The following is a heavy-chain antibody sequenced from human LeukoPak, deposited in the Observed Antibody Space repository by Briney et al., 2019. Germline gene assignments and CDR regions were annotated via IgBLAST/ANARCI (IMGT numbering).Heavy chain of an antibody. CDR1: GFSLSTSGMC. D-gene: IGHD6-19*01. CDR3: ARIGSSGWGLFDY. Sequence: SGPTLVNPTQTLTLTCTSSGFSLSTSGMCVSWIRQPPGKALEWLSRIDWDDDKYYSTFLKTRLTISKDTSKNQVVLTMTNMDPVDTATYYCARIGSSGWGLFDYWGQGTLVTVSS. V-gene: IGHV2-70*11. CDR2: IDWDDDK. J-gene: IGHJ4*02.